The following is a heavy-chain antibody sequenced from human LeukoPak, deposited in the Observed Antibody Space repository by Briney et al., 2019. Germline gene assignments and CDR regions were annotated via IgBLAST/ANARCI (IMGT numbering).Heavy chain of an antibody. CDR2: IKEDGSQK. V-gene: IGHV3-7*01. J-gene: IGHJ3*02. D-gene: IGHD5-12*01. CDR3: ARGVRTSSGYDSGI. Sequence: PGGSLRLSCAASGFTFSSYWMTWVRQAPGKGLEWVANIKEDGSQKNYVDSVKGRFTISRDNAKNSLYLQMNSLRVEDTAVYYCARGVRTSSGYDSGIWGQGTMVTVSS. CDR1: GFTFSSYW.